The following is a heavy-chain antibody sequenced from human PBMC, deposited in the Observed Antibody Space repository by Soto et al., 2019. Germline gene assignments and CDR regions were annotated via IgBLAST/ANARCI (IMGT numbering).Heavy chain of an antibody. D-gene: IGHD6-13*01. Sequence: TGGSLRLSCAASGFTFSSYGMHWVRQAPGKGLEWVAVISYDGSNKYYADSVKGRFTISRDNSKNTLYLQMNSLRAEDTAVYYCAKEVAAAPPQRYGMDVWGQGTTVTV. J-gene: IGHJ6*02. CDR3: AKEVAAAPPQRYGMDV. V-gene: IGHV3-30*18. CDR2: ISYDGSNK. CDR1: GFTFSSYG.